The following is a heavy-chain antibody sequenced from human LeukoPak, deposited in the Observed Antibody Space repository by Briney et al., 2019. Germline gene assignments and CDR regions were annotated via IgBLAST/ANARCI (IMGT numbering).Heavy chain of an antibody. CDR3: AREGPDAFDI. V-gene: IGHV6-1*01. CDR2: TYYRSKWYN. Sequence: SQTLSLTCAISGDSVSTNSAAWNWVRQSPSRGLEWLGRTYYRSKWYNDYAISVKSRITINTDTSKNQLSLQLNSVTPEDTAVYFCAREGPDAFDIWGQGTVVTVSS. CDR1: GDSVSTNSAA. J-gene: IGHJ3*02.